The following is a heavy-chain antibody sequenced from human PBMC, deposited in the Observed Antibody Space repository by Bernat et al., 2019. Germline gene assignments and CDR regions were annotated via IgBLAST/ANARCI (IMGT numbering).Heavy chain of an antibody. CDR1: GGSFSGYY. CDR3: ARKNTVTTIYYDYYLDV. Sequence: QVQLQQWGAGLLKPSETLSLTCAVYGGSFSGYYWSWIRQPPGKGLEWVGEINHSGSTNYNPSLNSGVTISVDTSKNQFSLKLSTVTAADTAVYYCARKNTVTTIYYDYYLDVWGKGTTVTVSS. D-gene: IGHD4-11*01. CDR2: INHSGST. J-gene: IGHJ6*03. V-gene: IGHV4-34*01.